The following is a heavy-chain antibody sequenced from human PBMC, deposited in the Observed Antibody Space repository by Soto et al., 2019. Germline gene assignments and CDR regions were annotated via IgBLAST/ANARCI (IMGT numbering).Heavy chain of an antibody. J-gene: IGHJ6*02. CDR3: ARVRNCTNGECYNYYYCGMDV. CDR1: GGTFSSYA. Sequence: SVKVSCKASGGTFSSYAISWVRQAPGQGLEWMGGIIPIFGTANYAQKFQGRVTITADESTSTAYMELSSLRSEDTAVYYCARVRNCTNGECYNYYYCGMDVWGQGTTVTVSS. V-gene: IGHV1-69*13. CDR2: IIPIFGTA. D-gene: IGHD2-8*01.